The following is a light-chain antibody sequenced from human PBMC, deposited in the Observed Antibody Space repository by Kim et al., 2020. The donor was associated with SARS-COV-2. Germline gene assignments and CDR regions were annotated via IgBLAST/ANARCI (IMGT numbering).Light chain of an antibody. CDR2: WAS. CDR1: QTVLFSSNNKNY. CDR3: QQYYGIPYT. V-gene: IGKV4-1*01. Sequence: DIVMTQSPDSLAVSLGERATINCKSSQTVLFSSNNKNYLAWYQQKPGQPHKLLISWASARESGVPDRFSGSGSGTDFTLTISNLQAEDVAVYYCQQYYGIPYTFGQGTKLEI. J-gene: IGKJ2*01.